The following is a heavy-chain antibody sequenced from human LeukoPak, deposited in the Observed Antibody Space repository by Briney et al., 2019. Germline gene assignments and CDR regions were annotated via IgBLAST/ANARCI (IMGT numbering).Heavy chain of an antibody. V-gene: IGHV4-39*01. J-gene: IGHJ6*02. CDR3: ARQWLVLPPYGMDV. D-gene: IGHD6-19*01. CDR2: IYYSGTT. Sequence: SETLSLTCTVSGGSISSRNYYWGWIRQPPGKGLEWIGSIYYSGTTYYNPSLKSRVTISVDTSKNQFSLKLSSVTAADTAVYYCARQWLVLPPYGMDVWGQGTTVTVSS. CDR1: GGSISSRNYY.